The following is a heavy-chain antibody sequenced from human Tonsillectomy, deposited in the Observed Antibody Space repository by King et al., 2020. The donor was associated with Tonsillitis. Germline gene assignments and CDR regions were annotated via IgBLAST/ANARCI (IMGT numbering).Heavy chain of an antibody. J-gene: IGHJ3*02. Sequence: VQLVESGGGLIKPGGSLRLSCTASAFTIITAWMNWVRQAPGKGLEWVGRIRSKADSGTTDYAAPVKGRFTISRDDSENTLYLQMSSLKTEDTAVYYCSTSWGLRFDAFDIWGRGTMVSVSS. CDR1: AFTIITAW. CDR2: IRSKADSGTT. CDR3: STSWGLRFDAFDI. V-gene: IGHV3-15*07. D-gene: IGHD3-16*01.